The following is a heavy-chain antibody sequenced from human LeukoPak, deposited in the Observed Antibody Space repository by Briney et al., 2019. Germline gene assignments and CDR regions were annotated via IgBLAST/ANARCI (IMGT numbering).Heavy chain of an antibody. CDR2: APHDGSDK. J-gene: IGHJ3*02. CDR1: GFTFSRYS. CDR3: ATGALYAFDI. Sequence: PGRSLRLSCAASGFTFSRYSMHWVRQAPGKGLEWVAVAPHDGSDKDYADSVKGRFTISRDNSKNTLNLQMNSLGPEDTALYYCATGALYAFDIWGQGTMVSVST. V-gene: IGHV3-30*04.